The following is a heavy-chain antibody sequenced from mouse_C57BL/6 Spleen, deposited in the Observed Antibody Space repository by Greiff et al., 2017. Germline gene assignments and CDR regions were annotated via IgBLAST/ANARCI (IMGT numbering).Heavy chain of an antibody. V-gene: IGHV1-4*01. Sequence: VQLQQSGAELARPGASVKMSCKASGYTFTSYTMHWVKQRPGQGLEWIGYINPSIGFTKYNQKFKDKATLTADKSSSTANRQLSSLTSEDSAGYYCSNPICYARDYWGQGTSVTVSA. CDR2: INPSIGFT. CDR3: SNPICYARDY. J-gene: IGHJ4*01. CDR1: GYTFTSYT.